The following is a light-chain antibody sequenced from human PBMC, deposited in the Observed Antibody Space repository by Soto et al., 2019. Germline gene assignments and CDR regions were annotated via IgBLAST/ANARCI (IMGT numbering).Light chain of an antibody. J-gene: IGKJ1*01. Sequence: DIQMTQSPSSLSASVGDRVTITCRASQGIRNDLAWYQQKPGRAPKGLIFDASSRHSGVPSRFSGSTSGKDFTLTIISLQPEDFATYVCLQHNSYPWTFGQGTKVDI. CDR2: DAS. CDR1: QGIRND. V-gene: IGKV1-17*01. CDR3: LQHNSYPWT.